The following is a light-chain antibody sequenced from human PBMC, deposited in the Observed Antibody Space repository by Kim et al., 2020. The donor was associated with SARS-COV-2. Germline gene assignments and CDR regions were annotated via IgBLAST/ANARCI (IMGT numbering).Light chain of an antibody. CDR2: LNDDGSH. Sequence: VKLTCTLSSGRSSYAVAWHQQRPGQGPRYLMKLNDDGSHYRGDGIPDRFSGSSSGAERYLTISSLQSEDEADYYCQSWVSGGPWVFGGGTQLTVL. CDR1: SGRSSYA. J-gene: IGLJ3*02. V-gene: IGLV4-69*01. CDR3: QSWVSGGPWV.